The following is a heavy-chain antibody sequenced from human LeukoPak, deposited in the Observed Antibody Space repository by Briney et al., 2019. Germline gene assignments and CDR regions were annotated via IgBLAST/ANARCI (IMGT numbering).Heavy chain of an antibody. CDR2: IKSDGSDQ. D-gene: IGHD6-19*01. CDR1: GFTFSTYW. CDR3: ARALYTTGWYPDYFDF. V-gene: IGHV3-7*04. Sequence: GGSLRLSCAASGFTFSTYWMSWVCQTPGEGLEWLANIKSDGSDQYYVDSVRGRFTISRDNAENSLYLQMNSLRAEDTAVYYCARALYTTGWYPDYFDFWGQGTLVTVSS. J-gene: IGHJ4*02.